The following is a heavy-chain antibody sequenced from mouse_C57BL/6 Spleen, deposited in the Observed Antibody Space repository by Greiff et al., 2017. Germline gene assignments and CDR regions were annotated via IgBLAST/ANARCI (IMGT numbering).Heavy chain of an antibody. CDR2: ISYDGSN. J-gene: IGHJ4*01. V-gene: IGHV3-6*01. Sequence: EVKLMESGPGLVKPSQSLSLTCSVTGYSITSGYYWNWIRQFPGNKLEWMGYISYDGSNNYNPSLKNRISITRDTSKNQFFLKLNSVTTEDTATYYCARSDEYYYAMDYWGQGTSVTVSS. CDR1: GYSITSGYY. CDR3: ARSDEYYYAMDY.